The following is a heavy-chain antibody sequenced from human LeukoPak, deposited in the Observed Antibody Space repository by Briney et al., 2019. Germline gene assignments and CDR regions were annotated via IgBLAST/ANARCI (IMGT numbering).Heavy chain of an antibody. J-gene: IGHJ5*02. CDR2: INPNSGGT. Sequence: ASVKVSCKASGYTFTGYYLHWVRQAPGQGLEWMGWINPNSGGTNYAQTFQGRVTMTRDTSISTAYMELSRLRSDDTAVYYCARGGSSGWYVQNYFDIWGQGTLVTVSS. D-gene: IGHD6-19*01. CDR3: ARGGSSGWYVQNYFDI. V-gene: IGHV1-2*02. CDR1: GYTFTGYY.